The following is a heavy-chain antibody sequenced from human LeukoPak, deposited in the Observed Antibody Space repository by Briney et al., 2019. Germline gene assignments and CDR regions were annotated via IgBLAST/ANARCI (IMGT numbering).Heavy chain of an antibody. CDR3: ARGRGDIVVVVAATRACYFDY. CDR1: GGSFSGYY. D-gene: IGHD2-15*01. Sequence: PSETLSLTCAVYGGSFSGYYWGWIRQPPGKGLEWIGEINHSGSTNYNPSLKSRVTISVDTSKNQFSLKLSSVTAADTAVYYCARGRGDIVVVVAATRACYFDYWGQGTLVTVSS. V-gene: IGHV4-34*01. CDR2: INHSGST. J-gene: IGHJ4*02.